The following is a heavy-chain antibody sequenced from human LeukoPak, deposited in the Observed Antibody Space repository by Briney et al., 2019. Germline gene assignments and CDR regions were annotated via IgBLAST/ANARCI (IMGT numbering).Heavy chain of an antibody. CDR3: ARGYGGELFRVFRY. D-gene: IGHD3-10*01. CDR2: ISAYNGNT. V-gene: IGHV1-18*01. J-gene: IGHJ4*02. CDR1: GYTFTSYG. Sequence: ASVKVSCKASGYTFTSYGISWVRQAPGQGLEWMGWISAYNGNTNYAQKLQGRVTMTTDTSTSTAYMELNSLRSEDTAVYYCARGYGGELFRVFRYWGQGTLVTVSS.